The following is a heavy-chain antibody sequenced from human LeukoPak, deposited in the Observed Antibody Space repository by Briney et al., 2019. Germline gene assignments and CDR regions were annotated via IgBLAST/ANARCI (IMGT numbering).Heavy chain of an antibody. CDR3: AKEGPTIFGVVTAYMDV. D-gene: IGHD3-3*01. J-gene: IGHJ6*03. Sequence: PGGSLRLSCAASGFTFSSYGMHWVRQAPGKGLEWVAFIRYDGSNKYYADSVKGRLTISRDNSKNTLYLQMNSLRAEDTAVYYCAKEGPTIFGVVTAYMDVWGKGTTVTVSS. V-gene: IGHV3-30*02. CDR1: GFTFSSYG. CDR2: IRYDGSNK.